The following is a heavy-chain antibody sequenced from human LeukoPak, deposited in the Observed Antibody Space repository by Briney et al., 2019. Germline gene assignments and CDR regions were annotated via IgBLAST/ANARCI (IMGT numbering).Heavy chain of an antibody. Sequence: SETLPLTCAVYGGSFSGYYWSWIRQPPGKGLEWIGEINHSGSTNYNPSLKSRVTISVDTPKNQFSLKLSSVTAADTAVYYCARGLTMVRGVTDYWGQGTLVTVSS. CDR3: ARGLTMVRGVTDY. CDR1: GGSFSGYY. CDR2: INHSGST. J-gene: IGHJ4*02. V-gene: IGHV4-34*01. D-gene: IGHD3-10*01.